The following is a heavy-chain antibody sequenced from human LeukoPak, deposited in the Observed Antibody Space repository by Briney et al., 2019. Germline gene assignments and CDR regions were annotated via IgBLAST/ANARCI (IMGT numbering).Heavy chain of an antibody. CDR1: GFTFSSYG. CDR3: AKDLDDFWSGYVPNDAFDI. Sequence: GGSLRLSCAASGFTFSSYGMHWVRQAPGKGLEWVAFIRYDGSNKYYADSVKGRFIISRDNSKNTLYLQMNSLRAEDTAVYYCAKDLDDFWSGYVPNDAFDIWGQGTMVTVSS. CDR2: IRYDGSNK. J-gene: IGHJ3*02. D-gene: IGHD3-3*01. V-gene: IGHV3-30*02.